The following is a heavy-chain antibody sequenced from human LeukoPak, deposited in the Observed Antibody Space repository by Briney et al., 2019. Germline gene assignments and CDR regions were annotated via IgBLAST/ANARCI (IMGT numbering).Heavy chain of an antibody. CDR1: GYSISSGYH. J-gene: IGHJ5*02. CDR3: ARLKTRYSSSWYWFDP. V-gene: IGHV4-38-2*02. CDR2: IYHSGST. D-gene: IGHD6-13*01. Sequence: PSETLSLTCTVSGYSISSGYHWGWIRQPPGKGLEWIGSIYHSGSTYYNPSLKSRVTISVDTSKNQFSLKLSSVTAADTAVYYCARLKTRYSSSWYWFDPWGQGTLVTVSS.